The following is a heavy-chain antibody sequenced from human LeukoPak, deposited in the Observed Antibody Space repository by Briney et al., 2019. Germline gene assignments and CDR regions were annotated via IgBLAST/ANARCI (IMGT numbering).Heavy chain of an antibody. V-gene: IGHV3-23*01. CDR1: GFTFSSYA. Sequence: GGSLRLSCAASGFTFSSYAMSWVRQAPGKGLEWVSAISGSGGSTYYADSVKGRFTISRDNSKNALYLQMNSLRAEDTAVYYCANTDYYDSSGPPFDYWGQGTLVTVSS. CDR2: ISGSGGST. J-gene: IGHJ4*02. D-gene: IGHD3-22*01. CDR3: ANTDYYDSSGPPFDY.